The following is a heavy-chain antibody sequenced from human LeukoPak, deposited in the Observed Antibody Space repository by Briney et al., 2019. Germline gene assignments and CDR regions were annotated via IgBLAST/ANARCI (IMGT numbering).Heavy chain of an antibody. V-gene: IGHV3-21*01. CDR1: GFTFSSYS. CDR2: ISSSSSYI. D-gene: IGHD3-22*01. J-gene: IGHJ4*02. Sequence: GGSLRPSCAASGFTFSSYSMNWVRQAPGKGLEWVSSISSSSSYIYYADSVKGRFTISRDNAKNSLYLQMNSLRAEDTAVYYCARDGASITMIVVVISYFDYWGQGTLVTVSS. CDR3: ARDGASITMIVVVISYFDY.